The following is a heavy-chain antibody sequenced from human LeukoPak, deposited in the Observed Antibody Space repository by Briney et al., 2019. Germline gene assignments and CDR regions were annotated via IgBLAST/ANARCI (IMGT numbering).Heavy chain of an antibody. CDR1: GFTFSSYG. V-gene: IGHV3-21*01. CDR2: ISSSSSYI. CDR3: ARAYYGSGSYYVDY. Sequence: GGSLRLSCAASGFTFSSYGMYWVRQAPGKGLEWVSSISSSSSYIYYADSVKGRFTISRDNAKNSLYLQMNSLRAEDTAVYYCARAYYGSGSYYVDYWGQGTLVTVSS. D-gene: IGHD3-10*01. J-gene: IGHJ4*02.